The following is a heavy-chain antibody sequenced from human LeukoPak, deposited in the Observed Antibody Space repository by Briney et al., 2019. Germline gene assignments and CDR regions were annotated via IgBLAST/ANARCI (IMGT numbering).Heavy chain of an antibody. J-gene: IGHJ2*01. V-gene: IGHV4-59*01. CDR2: IYYSGST. D-gene: IGHD5-18*01. CDR1: GDSISSYY. Sequence: SETLSLTCTVSGDSISSYYWSWIWQPPGKGLEWIGYIYYSGSTNYNPSLKSRVTISVDTSKNQFSLKLSSVTAADTAVYYCARQNVDTSMVGLWGRGTLVTVSS. CDR3: ARQNVDTSMVGL.